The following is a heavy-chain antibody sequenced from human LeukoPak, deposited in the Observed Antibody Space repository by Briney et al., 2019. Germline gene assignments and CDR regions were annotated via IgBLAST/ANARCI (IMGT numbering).Heavy chain of an antibody. CDR1: GDSVSSNSAG. CDR2: TYYRSKWYN. D-gene: IGHD1-26*01. Sequence: SQTLSLTCAISGDSVSSNSAGWNWIRQSPSRGLEWLGRTYYRSKWYNDYAVSVKGRITINADTSKNQFSLQLNSVTPEDTAVYYCAREGVGVTMAHWGQGTLVTVSS. CDR3: AREGVGVTMAH. J-gene: IGHJ4*02. V-gene: IGHV6-1*01.